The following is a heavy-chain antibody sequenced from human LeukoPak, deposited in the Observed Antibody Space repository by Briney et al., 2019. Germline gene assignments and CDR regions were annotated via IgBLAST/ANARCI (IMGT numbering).Heavy chain of an antibody. CDR2: MYYSGST. V-gene: IGHV4-30-4*01. CDR3: ARPYYYDSRIDP. Sequence: SETLSLTCTVSGGSISSVDYYCSWIRQPPGKGREWSAYMYYSGSTYYNPSLKSRVTMSADTSKNQLSLKLRSVTAADTAVYYCARPYYYDSRIDPWGQGILVTVSS. CDR1: GGSISSVDYY. J-gene: IGHJ5*02. D-gene: IGHD3-22*01.